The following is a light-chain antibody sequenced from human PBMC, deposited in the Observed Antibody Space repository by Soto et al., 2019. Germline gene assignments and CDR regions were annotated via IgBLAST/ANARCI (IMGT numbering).Light chain of an antibody. CDR2: DVS. Sequence: EIVLTQSPGTLSLSPGERGTLSCRASQTVTKNYLGWYQQKPGQAPRLLIYDVSKRATGIPDRFSGSGSGTDSTLTISRLEPADFAFYHSLQYAHSALSLARGTKVE. CDR1: QTVTKNY. J-gene: IGKJ4*01. CDR3: LQYAHSALS. V-gene: IGKV3-20*01.